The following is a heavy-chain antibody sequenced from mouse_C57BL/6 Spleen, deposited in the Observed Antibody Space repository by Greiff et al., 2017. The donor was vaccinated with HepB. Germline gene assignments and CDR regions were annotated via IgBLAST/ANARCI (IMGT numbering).Heavy chain of an antibody. CDR2: ISDGGSYT. CDR1: GFTFSSYA. CDR3: ARDPQWYFDV. Sequence: EVQRVESGGGLVKPGGSLKLSCAASGFTFSSYAMSWVRQTPEKRLEWVATISDGGSYTYYPDNVKGRFTISRDNAKNNLYLQMSHLKSEDTAMYYCARDPQWYFDVWGTGTTVTVSS. V-gene: IGHV5-4*01. J-gene: IGHJ1*03.